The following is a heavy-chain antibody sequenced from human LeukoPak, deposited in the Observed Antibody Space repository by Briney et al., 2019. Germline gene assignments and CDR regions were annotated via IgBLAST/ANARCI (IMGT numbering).Heavy chain of an antibody. CDR1: GFTFNNYA. CDR3: AKGRSEVVLAAMNY. CDR2: ISGSGDST. Sequence: GGSLRLSCAASGFTFNNYAMTWVRQAPGKGLEWVSGISGSGDSTYYADSVKGRFTISRENPKDTLYLQMNTLGAEDTAIYYCAKGRSEVVLAAMNYWGQGTLVTVSS. V-gene: IGHV3-23*01. J-gene: IGHJ4*02. D-gene: IGHD2-15*01.